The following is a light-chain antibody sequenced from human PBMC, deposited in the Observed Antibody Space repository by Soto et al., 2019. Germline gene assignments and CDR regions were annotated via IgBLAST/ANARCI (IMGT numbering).Light chain of an antibody. Sequence: QSVLTQPASVSGSPGQSITISCTGTSSDVGYDNYVSWYQQHPGRAPKSLIYEVSNRPSGVSNRFSGSKSGNTASLTISGLQAEEEPDPYCSSYTSTSTYVFGTGAKVT. V-gene: IGLV2-14*01. CDR2: EVS. CDR1: SSDVGYDNY. CDR3: SSYTSTSTYV. J-gene: IGLJ1*01.